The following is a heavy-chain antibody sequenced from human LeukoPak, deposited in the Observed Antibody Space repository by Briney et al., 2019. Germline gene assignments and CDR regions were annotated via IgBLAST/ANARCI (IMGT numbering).Heavy chain of an antibody. J-gene: IGHJ3*02. Sequence: ASVKVFCKASGYTFTSYGISWVRQAPGQGLEWMGWISAYNGNTNYAQKFQGRVTMTRDTSISTAYMELSRLRSDDTAVYYCARTAQFGVVEDAFNIWGQGTMVTVSS. CDR1: GYTFTSYG. CDR3: ARTAQFGVVEDAFNI. V-gene: IGHV1-18*01. CDR2: ISAYNGNT. D-gene: IGHD3-3*01.